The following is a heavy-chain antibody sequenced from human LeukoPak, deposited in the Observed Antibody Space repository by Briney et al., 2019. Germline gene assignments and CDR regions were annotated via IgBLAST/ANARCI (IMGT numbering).Heavy chain of an antibody. Sequence: SVKVSCKASGGTFTSYAISWVRQAPGQGLEWVGGIIPIFGTANYAQKFQGRVTITADESTSTAYMELSSLRSEDTAVYYCAVVPAAIGYYYYYMDVWGKGTAVTVSS. J-gene: IGHJ6*03. D-gene: IGHD2-2*01. CDR1: GGTFTSYA. CDR2: IIPIFGTA. V-gene: IGHV1-69*13. CDR3: AVVPAAIGYYYYYMDV.